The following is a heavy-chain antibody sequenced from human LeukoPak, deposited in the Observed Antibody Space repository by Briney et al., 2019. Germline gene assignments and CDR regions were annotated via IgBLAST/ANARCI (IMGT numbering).Heavy chain of an antibody. CDR1: GGSTSSSSNY. CDR3: ARQLYCSSTSCWGSAFDI. J-gene: IGHJ3*02. CDR2: IYYSGST. Sequence: SETLSLTCTVSGGSTSSSSNYWGWIRQPPGKGLEWIGSIYYSGSTYYNPSLKSRVTISVDTSKNQFSLKLSSVTAADTAVYYCARQLYCSSTSCWGSAFDIWGQGTMVTVSS. D-gene: IGHD2-2*01. V-gene: IGHV4-39*01.